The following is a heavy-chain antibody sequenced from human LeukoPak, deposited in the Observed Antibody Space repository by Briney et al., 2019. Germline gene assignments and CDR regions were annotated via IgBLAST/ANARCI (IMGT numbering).Heavy chain of an antibody. Sequence: GGSLRLSCAASGFTFSTCWMCWVRQAPGKGLEWVANIKEDGSEKYYGDSVKGRFTISRDNAKNSLYLQMNSLRAEDTAVYYCARDSSGYQWGQGTLVTVSS. CDR3: ARDSSGYQ. V-gene: IGHV3-7*01. CDR1: GFTFSTCW. D-gene: IGHD3-22*01. J-gene: IGHJ4*02. CDR2: IKEDGSEK.